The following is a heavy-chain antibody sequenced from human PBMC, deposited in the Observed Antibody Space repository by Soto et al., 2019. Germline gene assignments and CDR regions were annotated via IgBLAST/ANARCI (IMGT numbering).Heavy chain of an antibody. CDR1: GGSISSGGYY. D-gene: IGHD6-13*01. V-gene: IGHV4-31*03. CDR2: IHYSGST. Sequence: SETLSLTCTVSGGSISSGGYYWSWIRQHPGKGLEWIGYIHYSGSTYYNPSLKSRVTISVDTSKNQFSLKLSSVTAADTAVYYCARGGIATYYFDYWGQGTLVTVSS. CDR3: ARGGIATYYFDY. J-gene: IGHJ4*02.